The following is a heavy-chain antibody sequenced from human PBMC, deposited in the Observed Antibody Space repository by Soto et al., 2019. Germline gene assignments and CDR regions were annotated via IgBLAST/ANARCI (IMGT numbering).Heavy chain of an antibody. CDR3: ARDSQNQSALRFLRWFAY. CDR1: GGAFSSNA. V-gene: IGHV1-69*01. Sequence: QVQLVQSGAEVRKPGSSVKVSCTSSGGAFSSNAINWVRQAPGQGLEWMGGIIPISGTTNYAQNFQGRVTITADESTSTDFMDLSSLTSDDTAVYFCARDSQNQSALRFLRWFAYWGQGTLVTVSS. J-gene: IGHJ4*02. D-gene: IGHD3-3*01. CDR2: IIPISGTT.